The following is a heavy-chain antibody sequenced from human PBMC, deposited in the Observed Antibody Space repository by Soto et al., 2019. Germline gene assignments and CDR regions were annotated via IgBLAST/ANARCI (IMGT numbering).Heavy chain of an antibody. D-gene: IGHD3-16*01. CDR3: VMVDNYVTLTQQDV. Sequence: QVQLVQSGDEVKKPGASVKVSCKASGYIFVNYGIAWVRQAPGQGLEWMGWISPYTGNTHSATKVQGRLTMTTDTSTSTANMDLVCLTSDDTAVYYCVMVDNYVTLTQQDVWGQGNKVTVSS. CDR2: ISPYTGNT. CDR1: GYIFVNYG. J-gene: IGHJ6*02. V-gene: IGHV1-18*01.